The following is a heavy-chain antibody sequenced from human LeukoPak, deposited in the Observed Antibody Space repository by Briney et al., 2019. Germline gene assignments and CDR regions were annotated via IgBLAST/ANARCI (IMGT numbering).Heavy chain of an antibody. V-gene: IGHV3-21*01. CDR2: ISTSSNYI. CDR1: GFTFSTYN. CDR3: ARDVGASAPDAFDI. J-gene: IGHJ3*02. Sequence: GGSLRLSCAASGFTFSTYNMNWVRQAPGKGLEWVSSISTSSNYIYYADSVRGRFTISRDNAKSSLYLQMNSLGAEDTDVYYCARDVGASAPDAFDIWGQGTMVTVSS. D-gene: IGHD3-16*01.